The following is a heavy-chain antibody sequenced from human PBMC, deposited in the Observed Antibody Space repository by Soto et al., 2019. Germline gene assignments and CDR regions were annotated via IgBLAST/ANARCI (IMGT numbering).Heavy chain of an antibody. V-gene: IGHV3-74*01. D-gene: IGHD6-6*01. Sequence: PGGSLRLSCAASGFTFSSYAMSWVRQAPGKGMEWVAANSDGSSTSYADSVKGRFTISRDNAKNTLYLQMNSLRVEDTAVYYCARVYSSSSVMFDPWGQGTLVTVSS. CDR3: ARVYSSSSVMFDP. CDR1: GFTFSSYA. CDR2: NSDGSST. J-gene: IGHJ5*02.